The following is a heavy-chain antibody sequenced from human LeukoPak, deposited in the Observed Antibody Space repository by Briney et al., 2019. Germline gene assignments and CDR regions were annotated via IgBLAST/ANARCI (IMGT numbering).Heavy chain of an antibody. D-gene: IGHD3-22*01. Sequence: GGSLRLSCAAAGFTFNRAWMTWVRQAPGKGLEWVGRIKSKPDGGTTDYAAPVKGRFTISRDDSKTTLYLQMSSLKVEDTAVYYCAAGYYYDSSGYKWGQGTLVTVSS. CDR1: GFTFNRAW. J-gene: IGHJ4*02. CDR3: AAGYYYDSSGYK. CDR2: IKSKPDGGTT. V-gene: IGHV3-15*01.